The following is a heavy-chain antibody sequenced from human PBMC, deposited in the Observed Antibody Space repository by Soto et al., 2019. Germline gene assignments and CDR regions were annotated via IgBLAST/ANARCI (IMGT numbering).Heavy chain of an antibody. CDR1: GGSISSSSYY. CDR2: IYYSGST. CDR3: ERGGTYDYGMDV. Sequence: SETLSLTCTVSGGSISSSSYYWGWIRQPPGKGLEWIGSIYYSGSTYYNPSLKSRVTISVDTSKSQFSLKLSSVTAADTAVYYCERGGTYDYGMDVWGQGTTVTVSS. J-gene: IGHJ6*02. D-gene: IGHD3-16*01. V-gene: IGHV4-39*01.